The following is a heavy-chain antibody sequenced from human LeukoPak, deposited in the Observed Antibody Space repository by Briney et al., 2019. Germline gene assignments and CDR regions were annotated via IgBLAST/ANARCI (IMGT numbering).Heavy chain of an antibody. D-gene: IGHD2-2*01. V-gene: IGHV3-30*02. CDR3: AHGTVYQLDY. Sequence: QPGGSLRLSCAASGFTFSSYGMHWVRQAPGKGLEWVAFIRYDGSNKYYADSVKGRFTISRDNSKSTLYLQMNSLRAEDTAVYYCAHGTVYQLDYWGQGTLVTVSS. CDR1: GFTFSSYG. J-gene: IGHJ4*02. CDR2: IRYDGSNK.